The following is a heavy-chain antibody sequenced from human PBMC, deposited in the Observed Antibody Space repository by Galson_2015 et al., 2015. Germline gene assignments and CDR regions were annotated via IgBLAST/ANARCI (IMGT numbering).Heavy chain of an antibody. J-gene: IGHJ4*02. CDR1: GDSVSSNSAA. CDR2: TYYRSKWHY. D-gene: IGHD3-16*02. CDR3: ARDEVFGGVIVHDY. Sequence: CAISGDSVSSNSAAWNWIRQSPSRGLEWLGRTYYRSKWHYDYALSVKSRITINPDISKNQFSLKLSSVTAADTAVYYCARDEVFGGVIVHDYWGQGTLVTVSS. V-gene: IGHV6-1*01.